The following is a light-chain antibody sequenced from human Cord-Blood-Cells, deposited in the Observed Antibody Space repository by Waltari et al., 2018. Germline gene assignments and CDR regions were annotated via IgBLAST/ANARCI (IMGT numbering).Light chain of an antibody. CDR1: SSDVGGYNY. V-gene: IGLV2-8*01. CDR2: EVS. Sequence: QPALTQPPSASGSPGQSVTISCPGTSSDVGGYNYVSWYQQHPGKAPKLMIYEVSKRPSGVPDRFSGSKSGNTASLTVSGLQAEDEADYYCSSYTGSNNLGVVFGGGTKLTVL. CDR3: SSYTGSNNLGVV. J-gene: IGLJ2*01.